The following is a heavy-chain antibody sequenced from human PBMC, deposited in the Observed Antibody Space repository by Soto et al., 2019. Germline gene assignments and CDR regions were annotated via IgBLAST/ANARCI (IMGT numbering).Heavy chain of an antibody. CDR2: IYSSGST. CDR1: GASVASGGYL. CDR3: AVHRATPGVAVSNWFGP. V-gene: IGHV4-31*02. D-gene: IGHD3-10*01. Sequence: PSETLSLTCSVSGASVASGGYLWTWIRQLPGKGLEWIGYIYSSGSTHYNPSLQIRLSRSLDTSGNQFSLKLTSVTVADTAVYYCAVHRATPGVAVSNWFGPWGQGSLVTGSA. J-gene: IGHJ5*02.